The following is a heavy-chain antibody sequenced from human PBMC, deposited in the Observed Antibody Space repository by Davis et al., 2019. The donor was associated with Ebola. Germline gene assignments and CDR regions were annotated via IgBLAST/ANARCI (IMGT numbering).Heavy chain of an antibody. V-gene: IGHV1-69*04. Sequence: SVKVSCKASGGTLTDHSINWVRQAPKQGLQWVGRIVPLLHVTDYAQEFEGRVTIAADKSSNTVYMELTSLKSDDTAVYYCARDPWGVDQLGSLDVWGQGTTVNVSS. D-gene: IGHD2-2*01. CDR2: IVPLLHVT. J-gene: IGHJ6*02. CDR1: GGTLTDHS. CDR3: ARDPWGVDQLGSLDV.